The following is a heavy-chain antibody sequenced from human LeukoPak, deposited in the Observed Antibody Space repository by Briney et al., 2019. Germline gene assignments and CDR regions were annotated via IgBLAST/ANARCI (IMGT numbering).Heavy chain of an antibody. CDR3: AKDQSSQGFCSSGGCYGDY. V-gene: IGHV3-23*01. CDR1: GFTFSSYA. Sequence: PGGSLRLSCAASGFTFSSYAMSWVRQAPGKGLEWVSVISGSGVNTYYAGSVKGRFTISRDNSKNTLYLQMNSLRAEDTAVYYCAKDQSSQGFCSSGGCYGDYWGQGTLVTVSS. D-gene: IGHD2-15*01. J-gene: IGHJ4*02. CDR2: ISGSGVNT.